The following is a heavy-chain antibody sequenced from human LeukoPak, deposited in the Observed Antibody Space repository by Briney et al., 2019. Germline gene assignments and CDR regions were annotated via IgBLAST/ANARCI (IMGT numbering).Heavy chain of an antibody. J-gene: IGHJ4*02. Sequence: PGGSLRLSCAASGFTFSSYGMSWVRQAPGKGLEWVSAISGSGGSTYYADSVKGRFTISRDNSKNTLYLQMNSLRAEDTAVYYCAKGSGYFDHDTHRDWFDYWGQGTLVTVSS. CDR2: ISGSGGST. CDR3: AKGSGYFDHDTHRDWFDY. V-gene: IGHV3-23*01. CDR1: GFTFSSYG. D-gene: IGHD3-9*01.